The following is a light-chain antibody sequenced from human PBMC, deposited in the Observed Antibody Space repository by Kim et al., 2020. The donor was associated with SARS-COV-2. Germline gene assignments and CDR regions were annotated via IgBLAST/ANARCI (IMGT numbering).Light chain of an antibody. CDR1: ILRSYY. CDR3: NSRDSNDNVV. V-gene: IGLV3-19*01. Sequence: VALGQTVMITCQGDILRSYYASWYQQKPGQAPILVIYGKNNRPSGIPDRFSGSTSGNTASLTITGTQAGDEADYYCNSRDSNDNVVFGGGTKVTVL. J-gene: IGLJ2*01. CDR2: GKN.